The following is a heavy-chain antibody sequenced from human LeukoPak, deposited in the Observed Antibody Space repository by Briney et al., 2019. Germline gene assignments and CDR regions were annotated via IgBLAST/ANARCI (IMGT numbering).Heavy chain of an antibody. V-gene: IGHV1-2*02. CDR2: INPNSGGT. J-gene: IGHJ4*02. Sequence: ASVKVSCKASGYTFTGYYMHWVRQAPGQGLEWMGWINPNSGGTNYAQKFQGRVTMTRDTSISAAYMELSRLRSDDTAVYYCARVAQRVSDPRFGYWGQGTLVTVSS. D-gene: IGHD6-6*01. CDR3: ARVAQRVSDPRFGY. CDR1: GYTFTGYY.